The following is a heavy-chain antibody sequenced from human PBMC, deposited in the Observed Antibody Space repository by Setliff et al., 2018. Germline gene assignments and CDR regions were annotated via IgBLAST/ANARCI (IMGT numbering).Heavy chain of an antibody. CDR3: ARADLRDAFDI. D-gene: IGHD4-17*01. V-gene: IGHV4-59*11. CDR1: GGSISTHR. J-gene: IGHJ3*02. Sequence: ASETLSLTCSVSGGSISTHRWSWIRQPPGKGLEWIGSINYSGSTNYNPSLKSRVTISVDTSKNQFSLKLSSVTAADTAVYYCARADLRDAFDIWGQGTMVTVSS. CDR2: INYSGST.